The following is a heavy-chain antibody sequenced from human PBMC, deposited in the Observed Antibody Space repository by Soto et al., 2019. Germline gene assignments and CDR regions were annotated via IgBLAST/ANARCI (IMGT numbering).Heavy chain of an antibody. V-gene: IGHV5-51*01. J-gene: IGHJ6*02. CDR1: GYSFTSYW. CDR2: IYPGDSDT. Sequence: GESLKISCKGSGYSFTSYWIGRVRQMPGKGLEWMGIIYPGDSDTRYSPSFQGQVTISADKSISNAYLQWSSLKASDTAMYYCARLGNTAMARMDVWGQGTTVTVSS. D-gene: IGHD5-18*01. CDR3: ARLGNTAMARMDV.